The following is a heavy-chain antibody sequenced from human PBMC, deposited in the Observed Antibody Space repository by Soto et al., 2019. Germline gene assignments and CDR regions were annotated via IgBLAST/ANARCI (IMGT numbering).Heavy chain of an antibody. CDR2: IWYDGSNK. D-gene: IGHD1-20*01. CDR3: AKGKATDNFTYYYFHMDV. CDR1: GFTFSSYG. J-gene: IGHJ6*02. V-gene: IGHV3-33*06. Sequence: QVQLVESGGGVVQPGRSLRLSCAASGFTFSSYGMHWVRQAPGKGLEWVAVIWYDGSNKYYADSVKGRFTISRDNSKNTLYLHMNNLTAEYKTIYYCAKGKATDNFTYYYFHMDVWGQGTTVTVSS.